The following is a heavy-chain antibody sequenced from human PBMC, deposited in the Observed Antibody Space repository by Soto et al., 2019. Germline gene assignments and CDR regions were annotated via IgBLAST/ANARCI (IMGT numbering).Heavy chain of an antibody. CDR3: ARRGNHDSGSYYEDWVDP. D-gene: IGHD3-10*01. J-gene: IGHJ5*02. CDR2: IYYSGST. V-gene: IGHV4-59*08. CDR1: GGSIISYS. Sequence: QVQLQESGPGLVKPSETLSLTCTVSGGSIISYSWSWIRQPPGKGLEWIGYIYYSGSTNYNPSLKSRVSLSVDKSKNQFSLKLSSVTAADTAVYYCARRGNHDSGSYYEDWVDPWGQGTLVTVSS.